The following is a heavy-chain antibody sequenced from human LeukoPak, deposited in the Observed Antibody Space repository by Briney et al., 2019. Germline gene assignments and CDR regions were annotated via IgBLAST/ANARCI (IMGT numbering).Heavy chain of an antibody. Sequence: ASVKVSCKASGGTFSSYAISWVRQAPGQGLEWMGRIIPIFGTANYAQKFRGRVTITTDESTSTAYMELSSLRSEDTAVYYCARANLYDYVWGSYRYNWFDPWGQGTLVTVSS. CDR3: ARANLYDYVWGSYRYNWFDP. D-gene: IGHD3-16*02. CDR2: IIPIFGTA. J-gene: IGHJ5*02. V-gene: IGHV1-69*05. CDR1: GGTFSSYA.